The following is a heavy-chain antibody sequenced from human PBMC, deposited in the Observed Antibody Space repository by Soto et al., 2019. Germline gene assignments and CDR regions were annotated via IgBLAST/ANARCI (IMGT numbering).Heavy chain of an antibody. CDR3: AHRNADYGVYGGWFDP. D-gene: IGHD4-17*01. J-gene: IGHJ5*02. V-gene: IGHV2-5*02. CDR2: IYWDDDK. Sequence: QITLKESGPTLVKPTQTLTLTCTFSGFSLSTSGVGVGWIRQPPGKALEWLALIYWDDDKRYSPSLKSSLTITKDTSKNQVVLTMTNMDPVDTATYYCAHRNADYGVYGGWFDPWGQGTLVTVSS. CDR1: GFSLSTSGVG.